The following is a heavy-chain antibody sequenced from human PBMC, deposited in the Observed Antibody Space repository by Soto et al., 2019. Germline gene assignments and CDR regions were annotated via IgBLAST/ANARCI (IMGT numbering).Heavy chain of an antibody. Sequence: PGESLKISCKGSGYSFTSYWISWVRQMPGKGLEWMGRIDPSDSYTNYSPSFQGHVTISADKSISTAYLQWSSLKASDTAMYYCARWSDYDILTGYSTPTYYYYGMDVWGQGTTVTVS. CDR2: IDPSDSYT. D-gene: IGHD3-9*01. J-gene: IGHJ6*02. CDR1: GYSFTSYW. V-gene: IGHV5-10-1*01. CDR3: ARWSDYDILTGYSTPTYYYYGMDV.